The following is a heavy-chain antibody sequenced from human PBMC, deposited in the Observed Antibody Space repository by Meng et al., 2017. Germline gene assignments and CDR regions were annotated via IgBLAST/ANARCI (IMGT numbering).Heavy chain of an antibody. CDR3: ASMGY. V-gene: IGHV3-30*01. Sequence: GQLGESGGGGGLAVRVRSLCVSATGCTFSSYAMHWVRQVPGKGLEWVAVISYDGSNKYYVDSVKGRFTISRDNSKNTLYLQMNSLRAEDTAVYYCASMGYWGQGTLVTVSS. CDR1: GCTFSSYA. CDR2: ISYDGSNK. J-gene: IGHJ4*02. D-gene: IGHD3-10*01.